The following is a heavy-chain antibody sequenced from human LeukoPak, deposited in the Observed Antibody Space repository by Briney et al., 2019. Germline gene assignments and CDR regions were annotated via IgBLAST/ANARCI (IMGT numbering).Heavy chain of an antibody. CDR1: GFTFSSYS. Sequence: GGSLRLSCAASGFTFSSYSMNWVRQAPGKGLEWVSYISSSSSTIYYAGSVKGRFTISRDNAKNSLYLQMNSLRAEDTAVYYCARDGGGSTIGKDFDYWGQGTLVTVSS. J-gene: IGHJ4*02. V-gene: IGHV3-48*04. CDR2: ISSSSSTI. D-gene: IGHD2-15*01. CDR3: ARDGGGSTIGKDFDY.